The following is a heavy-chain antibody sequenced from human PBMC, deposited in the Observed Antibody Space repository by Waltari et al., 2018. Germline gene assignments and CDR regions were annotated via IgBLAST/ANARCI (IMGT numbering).Heavy chain of an antibody. CDR3: ARVISGYYPADAFDI. D-gene: IGHD3-22*01. CDR1: GGTFSSYA. J-gene: IGHJ3*02. CDR2: IIPILGTA. Sequence: QVQLVQSGAEVKKPGSSVKVSCKASGGTFSSYAISWVRPAPGQGLEWMGGIIPILGTANYAQKFQGRVTITADESTSTAYMELSSLRSEDTAVYYCARVISGYYPADAFDIWGQGTMVTVSS. V-gene: IGHV1-69*12.